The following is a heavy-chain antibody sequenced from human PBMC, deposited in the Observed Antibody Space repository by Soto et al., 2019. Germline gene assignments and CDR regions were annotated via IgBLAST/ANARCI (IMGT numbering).Heavy chain of an antibody. CDR3: ARAGGITIFGVVIEINNWFDP. CDR2: IYYSGST. J-gene: IGHJ5*02. Sequence: PSETLSLTCTVSGGSISSGGYYWSWIRQHPGKGLEWIGYIYYSGSTYYNPSLKSRVTISVDTSKNQFSLKLSSVTAADTAVYYCARAGGITIFGVVIEINNWFDPWGQGTLVTVSS. V-gene: IGHV4-31*03. D-gene: IGHD3-3*01. CDR1: GGSISSGGYY.